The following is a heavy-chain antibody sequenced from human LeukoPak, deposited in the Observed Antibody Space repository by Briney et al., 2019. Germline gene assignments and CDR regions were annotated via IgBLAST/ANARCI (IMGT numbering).Heavy chain of an antibody. CDR3: ATYDVLTGFEY. D-gene: IGHD3-9*01. J-gene: IGHJ4*02. CDR2: IIPLKGTS. V-gene: IGHV1-69*13. Sequence: ASVKVSCKASGGTLSDHVISWVRQAPGHGLDWMGGIIPLKGTSKLTQKLQDRATISADESTNTVYMEVRSLRSEDTALYYCATYDVLTGFEYWGQGTLVIVSS. CDR1: GGTLSDHV.